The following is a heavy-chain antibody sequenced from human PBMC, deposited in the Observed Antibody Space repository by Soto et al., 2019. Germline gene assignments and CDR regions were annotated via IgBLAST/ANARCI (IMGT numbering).Heavy chain of an antibody. Sequence: SETLSLTCTVSGGSINKNYWSWIRQPAGKGLEWIGRIYTTGSTNYNPSLKSRVTMSIDTSKNQFSLKLSSVTAADTAMYYCARDLGVALAADWFDPWGQGTLVTVSS. CDR2: IYTTGST. CDR1: GGSINKNY. J-gene: IGHJ5*02. D-gene: IGHD6-19*01. V-gene: IGHV4-4*07. CDR3: ARDLGVALAADWFDP.